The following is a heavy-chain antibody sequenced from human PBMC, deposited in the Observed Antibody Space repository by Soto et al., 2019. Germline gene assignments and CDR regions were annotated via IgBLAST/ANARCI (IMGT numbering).Heavy chain of an antibody. CDR3: VRVGVGIGNHFDS. V-gene: IGHV4-59*12. Sequence: SSETLSLTCSVSNGSISGFYWTWIRQPPGKILEWIGYIHYSGRTDYNPTLTSRATMSVDTAKNQFSLNLKSITAADTAVYYCVRVGVGIGNHFDSWGRGTLVTVSS. J-gene: IGHJ4*02. CDR2: IHYSGRT. CDR1: NGSISGFY. D-gene: IGHD1-26*01.